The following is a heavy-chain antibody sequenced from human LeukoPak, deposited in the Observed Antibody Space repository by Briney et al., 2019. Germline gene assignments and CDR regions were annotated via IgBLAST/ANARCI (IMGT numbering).Heavy chain of an antibody. CDR3: ARSPYYDILTGTPPHYYFDY. CDR1: GYTFTGYF. V-gene: IGHV1-2*02. Sequence: ASVKVSCKASGYTFTGYFIHWVRQAPGQGLEWMGWINPNSGGTNYAQKFQGRVTMTRDTSISTAYMELSRLRSDDTAVYYCARSPYYDILTGTPPHYYFDYWGQGTLVTVSS. CDR2: INPNSGGT. J-gene: IGHJ4*02. D-gene: IGHD3-9*01.